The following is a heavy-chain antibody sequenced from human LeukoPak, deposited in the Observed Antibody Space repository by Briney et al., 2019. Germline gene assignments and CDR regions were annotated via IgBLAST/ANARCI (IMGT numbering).Heavy chain of an antibody. CDR2: IKPNSGGT. J-gene: IGHJ6*02. Sequence: ASVKVSCKASGYTFTGYYMHWVRQAPGQGLEWMGWIKPNSGGTNYAQKFQGRVTMTRDTSISTAYMELSRLRSDDTAVYYCARMDTAMVTVYYYYGMDVWGQGTTVTVSS. CDR1: GYTFTGYY. CDR3: ARMDTAMVTVYYYYGMDV. V-gene: IGHV1-2*02. D-gene: IGHD5-18*01.